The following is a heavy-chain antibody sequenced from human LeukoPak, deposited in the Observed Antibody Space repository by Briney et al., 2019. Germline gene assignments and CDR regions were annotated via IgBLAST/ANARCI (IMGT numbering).Heavy chain of an antibody. J-gene: IGHJ1*01. Sequence: SVKASCKASGGTFSNYTISWVRQAPGQGLEWMGGIIPILGIANYAQKFQGRVTITADKSTSTAYMELSSLRSENTAVYYCARDRAVSSGGWFTTEYFQHWGQGTLVTVSS. CDR3: ARDRAVSSGGWFTTEYFQH. D-gene: IGHD6-19*01. CDR2: IIPILGIA. CDR1: GGTFSNYT. V-gene: IGHV1-69*04.